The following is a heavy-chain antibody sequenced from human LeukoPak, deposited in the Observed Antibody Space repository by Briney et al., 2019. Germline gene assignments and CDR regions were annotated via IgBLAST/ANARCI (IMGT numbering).Heavy chain of an antibody. CDR3: ASTAIVGATYFDY. Sequence: GALVKVSCKASGYTFTSYGISWVRQAPGQGLEWMGWISAYNGNTNYAQKLQGRVTMTTDTSTSTAYVELRSLRSDDTAVYYCASTAIVGATYFDYWGQGTLVTVSS. D-gene: IGHD1-26*01. CDR1: GYTFTSYG. CDR2: ISAYNGNT. J-gene: IGHJ4*02. V-gene: IGHV1-18*01.